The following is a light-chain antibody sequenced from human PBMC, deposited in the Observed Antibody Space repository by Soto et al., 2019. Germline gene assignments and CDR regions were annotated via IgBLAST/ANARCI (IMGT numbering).Light chain of an antibody. CDR3: QQYGSSPYT. CDR1: QSLNSGY. V-gene: IGKV3-20*01. CDR2: GAS. J-gene: IGKJ2*01. Sequence: EIVLTQSPGTLSLSPGERATLSCRASQSLNSGYLAWYQQKPGQAPRLLIYGASSRATGIPDRFSGSRSGTDFTLTISRREPEDFAVYYCQQYGSSPYTFGQGTKLEIK.